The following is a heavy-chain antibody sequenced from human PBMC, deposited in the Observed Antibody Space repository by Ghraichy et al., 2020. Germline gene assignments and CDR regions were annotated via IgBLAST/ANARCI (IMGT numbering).Heavy chain of an antibody. CDR1: GFSLSTSGVG. J-gene: IGHJ6*02. V-gene: IGHV2-5*02. CDR2: IYWDDDK. Sequence: SGPTLVKPTQTLTLTCTFSGFSLSTSGVGVGWIRQPPGKALEWLALIYWDDDKRYSPSLKSRLTITKDTSKNQVVLTMTNMDPVDTATYYCAHAPGIAAADLVYGMDVWGQGTTVTVSS. CDR3: AHAPGIAAADLVYGMDV. D-gene: IGHD6-13*01.